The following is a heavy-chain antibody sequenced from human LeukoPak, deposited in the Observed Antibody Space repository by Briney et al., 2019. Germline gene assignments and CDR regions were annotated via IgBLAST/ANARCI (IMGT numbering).Heavy chain of an antibody. CDR3: ARGRIPQY. J-gene: IGHJ4*02. CDR2: INHSGST. CDR1: GFTVSSNY. V-gene: IGHV4-34*01. Sequence: GSLRLSCAASGFTVSSNYMSWIRQPPGKGLEWIGEINHSGSTNYNPSLKSRVTISVDTSKNQFSLKLSSVTAADTAVYYCARGRIPQYWGQGTLVTVSS. D-gene: IGHD2-15*01.